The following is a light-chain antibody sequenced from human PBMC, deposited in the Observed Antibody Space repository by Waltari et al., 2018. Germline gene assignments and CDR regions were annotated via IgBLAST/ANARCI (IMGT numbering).Light chain of an antibody. CDR3: QALGSDRWV. V-gene: IGLV3-1*01. Sequence: SYELTQPPSVSVSPGQTASITCSGDILGSKYASWYQHKAGQSLLLVIYHGINRPSGSPERFSGSKSGNTATLTISGTQAMDDADYYCQALGSDRWVFGGGTKLTVL. CDR2: HGI. CDR1: ILGSKY. J-gene: IGLJ3*02.